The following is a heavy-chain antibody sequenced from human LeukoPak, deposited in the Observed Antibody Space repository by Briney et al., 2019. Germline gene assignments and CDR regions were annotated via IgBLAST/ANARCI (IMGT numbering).Heavy chain of an antibody. V-gene: IGHV4-59*01. CDR3: ARDAVTYDAFDI. J-gene: IGHJ3*02. CDR1: GGSITNYY. CDR2: VFYYEST. D-gene: IGHD2-21*02. Sequence: ETLSLTCTVSGGSITNYYWNWIRQPPGKGLEWIGYVFYYESTNYNPSLKSRVTISVYTSKNQFSLKLSSVTAADTAVYYCARDAVTYDAFDIWGQGTMVTVSS.